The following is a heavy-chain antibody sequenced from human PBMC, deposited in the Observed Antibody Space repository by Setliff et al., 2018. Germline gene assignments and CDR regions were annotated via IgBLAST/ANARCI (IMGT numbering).Heavy chain of an antibody. J-gene: IGHJ4*02. CDR1: GGSISSSNW. CDR2: IYHSGST. CDR3: ARGSSSWYALFDY. V-gene: IGHV4-4*02. D-gene: IGHD6-13*01. Sequence: SETLSLTCAVSGGSISSSNWWSWVRQPPGKGLEWIGEIYHSGSTNYNPSLKSRVTISVDKSKNLFSLKLSCVTAADTAVYYCARGSSSWYALFDYWGQGTLVTVSS.